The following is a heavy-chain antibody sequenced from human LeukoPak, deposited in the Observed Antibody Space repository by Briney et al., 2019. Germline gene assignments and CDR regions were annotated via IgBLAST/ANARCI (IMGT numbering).Heavy chain of an antibody. D-gene: IGHD6-13*01. Sequence: DSVKVSCKASGYTSTEYYIHWLRQAPGQGLEWMGWVTPSTGKIHYAQNFQGRVTMSRDTSISTAYMQLGRLKSDDTAVYYCARDIAPSGSWWFDSWGQGTLVTVSS. CDR3: ARDIAPSGSWWFDS. CDR2: VTPSTGKI. V-gene: IGHV1-2*02. J-gene: IGHJ5*01. CDR1: GYTSTEYY.